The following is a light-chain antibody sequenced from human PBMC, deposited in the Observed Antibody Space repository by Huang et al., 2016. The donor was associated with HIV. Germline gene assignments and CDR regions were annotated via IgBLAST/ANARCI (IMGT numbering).Light chain of an antibody. CDR3: QQYDQWPPGYT. Sequence: EIVMTQSPATLFVSPGARATLACRASQRISSNLAWYQQKPGQAPRVLIYGASTRASGVPDRFSGAGSGTEFTLTISSLQSEDLAVYYCQQYDQWPPGYTFGQGTKL. V-gene: IGKV3-15*01. J-gene: IGKJ2*01. CDR1: QRISSN. CDR2: GAS.